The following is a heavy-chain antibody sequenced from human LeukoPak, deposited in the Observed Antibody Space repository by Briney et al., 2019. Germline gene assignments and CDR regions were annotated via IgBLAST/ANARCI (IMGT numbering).Heavy chain of an antibody. V-gene: IGHV3-23*01. Sequence: GGSLRLSCAASGITFSSYSMSWVRQAPGKGLEGVSSISFSGTTTYYADSVKGRFTVSRDNSKNTLYLQMDGLRAEDTAVYYCARDPTELQLLSYYFDYWGQGTLVAVSS. CDR1: GITFSSYS. J-gene: IGHJ4*02. CDR3: ARDPTELQLLSYYFDY. D-gene: IGHD2-2*01. CDR2: ISFSGTTT.